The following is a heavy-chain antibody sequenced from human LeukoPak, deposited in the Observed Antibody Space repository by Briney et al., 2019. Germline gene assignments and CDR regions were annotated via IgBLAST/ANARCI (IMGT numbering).Heavy chain of an antibody. D-gene: IGHD6-6*01. Sequence: GGSLRLSCAASGFTFSSYWMSWVRQAPGKGLEWVANIKQDGSEKYYVDSVKGRFTISRDNAKNSLYLQMNSLRAEDTAVYYCARGRRPILQPSIAARREGFSYFDYWGQGTLVTVSS. J-gene: IGHJ4*02. CDR1: GFTFSSYW. CDR2: IKQDGSEK. V-gene: IGHV3-7*01. CDR3: ARGRRPILQPSIAARREGFSYFDY.